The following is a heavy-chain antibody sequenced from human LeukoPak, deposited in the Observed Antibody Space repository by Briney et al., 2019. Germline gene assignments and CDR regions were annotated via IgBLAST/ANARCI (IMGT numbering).Heavy chain of an antibody. Sequence: SETLSLACAVSGGSFSGYYWSWIRQPPGKGLEWIGEISHSGSTNYSPSLKSRVAISVDTSKNQFSLNLSSVTAADTAVYYCARALVRATMVWYFDLWGRGTLVTVSS. J-gene: IGHJ2*01. CDR1: GGSFSGYY. CDR2: ISHSGST. D-gene: IGHD5-12*01. V-gene: IGHV4-34*01. CDR3: ARALVRATMVWYFDL.